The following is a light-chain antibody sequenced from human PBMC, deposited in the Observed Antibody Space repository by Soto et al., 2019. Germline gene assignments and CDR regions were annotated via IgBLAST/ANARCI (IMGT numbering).Light chain of an antibody. CDR3: QQRSNWIT. Sequence: EVTESGAALSLTTGKRPTLYFRASQSVRNFVAWYQQKPGQAPRHLISYASNRATGIPARFSGSGSGTDFTLTISSLEPDDFAVYYCQQRSNWITFGQVTRLEI. V-gene: IGKV3-11*01. J-gene: IGKJ5*01. CDR2: YAS. CDR1: QSVRNF.